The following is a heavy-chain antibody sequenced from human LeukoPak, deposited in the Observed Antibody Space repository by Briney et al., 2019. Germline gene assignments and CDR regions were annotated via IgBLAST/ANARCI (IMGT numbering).Heavy chain of an antibody. CDR1: GFTFSNYW. J-gene: IGHJ5*01. Sequence: PGGSLRLSCAASGFTFSNYWLHWVRQAPGKGLVWVSRIDANAKTTSYADSVKGRFTISTDNAKKTLYLQMNSLRVEDTAVYYCVREGYYGSAALYSWGHGTLVTVSS. V-gene: IGHV3-74*01. D-gene: IGHD3-10*01. CDR3: VREGYYGSAALYS. CDR2: IDANAKTT.